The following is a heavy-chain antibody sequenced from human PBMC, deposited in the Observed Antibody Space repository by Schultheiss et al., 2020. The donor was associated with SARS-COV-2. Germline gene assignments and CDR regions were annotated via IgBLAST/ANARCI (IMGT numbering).Heavy chain of an antibody. CDR3: ARALELLSPFDY. Sequence: SQTLSLTCTVSGGSISSYYWSWIRQPPGKGLEWIGYIYYSGSTNYNPSLKSRVTISVDTSKNQFSLKLSSVTAADTAVYYCARALELLSPFDYWGQGTLVTVSS. V-gene: IGHV4-59*01. CDR2: IYYSGST. J-gene: IGHJ4*02. CDR1: GGSISSYY. D-gene: IGHD1-7*01.